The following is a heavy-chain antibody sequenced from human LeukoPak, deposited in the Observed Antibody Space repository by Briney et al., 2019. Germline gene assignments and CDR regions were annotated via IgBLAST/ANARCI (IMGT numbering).Heavy chain of an antibody. J-gene: IGHJ3*02. V-gene: IGHV4-61*02. CDR3: ARGTSDAFDI. Sequence: TSQTLSLTCTVSGGSISSGSYYWSWIRQPAGKGLEWIGRIYTSGSTNYNPSLKSRVTMSVDTSKNQFSLKLSSVTAADTAVYYCARGTSDAFDIWGQGTMVTVSS. D-gene: IGHD2-2*01. CDR2: IYTSGST. CDR1: GGSISSGSYY.